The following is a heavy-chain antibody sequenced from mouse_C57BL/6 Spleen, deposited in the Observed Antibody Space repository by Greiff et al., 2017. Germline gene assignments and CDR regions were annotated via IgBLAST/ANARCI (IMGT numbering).Heavy chain of an antibody. V-gene: IGHV1-82*01. D-gene: IGHD1-1*01. CDR3: ARRGDYYGSSYPWFAY. Sequence: QVQLKQSGPELVKPGASVKISCQASGYAFSSSWMNWVKQRPGKGLEWIGRIYPGDGDTNYNGKFKGKGTLTADKSSSTAYMQRSSLTSEDSAVYFCARRGDYYGSSYPWFAYWGQGTLVTVSA. CDR1: GYAFSSSW. J-gene: IGHJ3*01. CDR2: IYPGDGDT.